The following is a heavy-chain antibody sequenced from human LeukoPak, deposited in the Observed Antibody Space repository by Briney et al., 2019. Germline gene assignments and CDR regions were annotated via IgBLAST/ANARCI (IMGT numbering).Heavy chain of an antibody. V-gene: IGHV3-48*01. CDR2: ISSSSSTI. D-gene: IGHD2-21*02. Sequence: GGSLRLSCAASGFTFSSYSMNWVRQAPGKGLEWVSYISSSSSTIYYADSVKGRFTISRDNAKNSLYLQMNSLRAEDTAVYYCAAVTATKVTHLGDYWGQGTLVTVSS. J-gene: IGHJ4*02. CDR3: AAVTATKVTHLGDY. CDR1: GFTFSSYS.